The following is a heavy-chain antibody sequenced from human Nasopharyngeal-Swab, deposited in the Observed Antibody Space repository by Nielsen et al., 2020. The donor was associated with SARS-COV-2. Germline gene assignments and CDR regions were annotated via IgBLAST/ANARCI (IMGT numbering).Heavy chain of an antibody. CDR2: VYYGLAI. Sequence: IRQPPGKGLEWIGSVYYGLAIQYSPSLKRRATISIDTSKNQLSLEVTSVTVADTAVYYCARTHNWIDPWGQGTLVTVSS. V-gene: IGHV4-39*01. CDR3: ARTHNWIDP. J-gene: IGHJ5*02.